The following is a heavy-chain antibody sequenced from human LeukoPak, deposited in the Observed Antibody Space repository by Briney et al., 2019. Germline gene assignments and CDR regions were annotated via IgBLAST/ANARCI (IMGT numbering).Heavy chain of an antibody. V-gene: IGHV3-30-3*01. CDR2: ISYDGSNK. CDR1: GFTFSNYA. Sequence: GGSLRLSCAASGFTFSNYAMHWVRQAPGKGLEWVAIISYDGSNKYHADSVKGRFTISRDNSKNTLYLQMNSLRTEDTAVYYCARGPRPTYYDFWSGYCDYWGQGTLVTVSS. D-gene: IGHD3-3*01. J-gene: IGHJ4*02. CDR3: ARGPRPTYYDFWSGYCDY.